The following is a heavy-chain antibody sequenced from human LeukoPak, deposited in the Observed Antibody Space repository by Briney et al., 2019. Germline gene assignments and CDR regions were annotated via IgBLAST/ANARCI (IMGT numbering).Heavy chain of an antibody. V-gene: IGHV4-61*02. J-gene: IGHJ4*02. CDR3: ARDEEDGYNSGIDY. Sequence: SETLSLTCTVSGGSISSGSDYWSWIRQPAGKGLEWIGRIYTSGSTNYNPSLKSRVTISVDTSKNQFSLKLSSVTAADTAVYYCARDEEDGYNSGIDYWGQGTLVTVSS. D-gene: IGHD5-24*01. CDR1: GGSISSGSDY. CDR2: IYTSGST.